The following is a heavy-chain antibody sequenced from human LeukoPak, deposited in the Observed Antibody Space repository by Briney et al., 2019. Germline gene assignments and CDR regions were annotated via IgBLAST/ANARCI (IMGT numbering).Heavy chain of an antibody. J-gene: IGHJ4*02. Sequence: SETLSLTCSVSGDSIISSNYYWGWIRQPPGKGLEWIGSIYYSGSTHYNPSLKSRVTISVDTSKNQFSLKLTSMTAADTAVYYCARRDSSGVVPRWDYWGQGTLVTVSS. CDR1: GDSIISSNYY. CDR2: IYYSGST. D-gene: IGHD6-25*01. CDR3: ARRDSSGVVPRWDY. V-gene: IGHV4-39*01.